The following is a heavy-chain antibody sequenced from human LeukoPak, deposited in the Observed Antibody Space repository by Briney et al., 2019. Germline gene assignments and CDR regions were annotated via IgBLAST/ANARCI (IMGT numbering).Heavy chain of an antibody. CDR3: ASTIAAAGKGYYFDY. D-gene: IGHD6-13*01. CDR1: GFTFSSYS. Sequence: GGSLRLSCAASGFTFSSYSMNWDRQAPGKGLEWVSSISSSSSYIYYADSVKGRFTISRDNAKNSLYLQMNSLRAEDTAVYYCASTIAAAGKGYYFDYWGQGTLVTVSS. J-gene: IGHJ4*02. V-gene: IGHV3-21*01. CDR2: ISSSSSYI.